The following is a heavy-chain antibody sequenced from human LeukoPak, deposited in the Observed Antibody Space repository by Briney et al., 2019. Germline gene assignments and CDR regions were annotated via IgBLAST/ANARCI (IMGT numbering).Heavy chain of an antibody. J-gene: IGHJ4*02. CDR2: IKSKTDGGTT. CDR3: TTDDYYDSSGYHTLGDY. CDR1: GVTFSSSW. V-gene: IGHV3-15*01. D-gene: IGHD3-22*01. Sequence: GGSLRLSCAASGVTFSSSWMSWVRQAPGKGLEWVGRIKSKTDGGTTDYAAPVKGRFTISRDDSKNTLYLQMNSLKTEDTAVYYCTTDDYYDSSGYHTLGDYWGQGTLVTVSS.